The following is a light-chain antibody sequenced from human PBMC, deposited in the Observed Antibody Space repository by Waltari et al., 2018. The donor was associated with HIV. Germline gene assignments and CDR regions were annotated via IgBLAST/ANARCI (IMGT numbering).Light chain of an antibody. CDR3: SSYAGSNNVV. J-gene: IGLJ2*01. Sequence: QSALTQPPSATGSPGQSVPISCTGTSRDVGAYHPVSWYQQHPGKAPKLLIAEVTKRPSGVPDRFSGSKSGNTASLTVSGLQAEDEADFYCSSYAGSNNVVFGGGTKLTVL. CDR1: SRDVGAYHP. V-gene: IGLV2-8*01. CDR2: EVT.